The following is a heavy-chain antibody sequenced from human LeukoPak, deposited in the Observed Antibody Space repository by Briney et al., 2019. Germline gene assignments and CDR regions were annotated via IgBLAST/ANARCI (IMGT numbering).Heavy chain of an antibody. CDR1: VGTFSSYA. J-gene: IGHJ6*03. D-gene: IGHD6-13*01. CDR2: IISMYGTA. V-gene: IGHV1-69*05. CDR3: ATFKGIAAAGTLTNYYYYKDV. Sequence: VNVSFMSSVGTFSSYAISLVRQAPGQGLEWVGGIISMYGTANYDKKFKGSATITKAESTSTAYMALSSLRFEDKAVYSCATFKGIAAAGTLTNYYYYKDVWGKGHGVTVSS.